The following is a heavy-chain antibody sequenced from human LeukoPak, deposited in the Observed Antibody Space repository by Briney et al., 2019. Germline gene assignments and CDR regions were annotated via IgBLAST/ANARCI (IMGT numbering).Heavy chain of an antibody. Sequence: PSETPSLTCTVSGVSISSSYSYWGWIRQPPGMGLEWIGSIYYTGNTYYNASLKSQVSISIDTSKNQFSLKLTSVTAADTAGYYCARQTGSGLFILPGGQGTLVTVSS. J-gene: IGHJ4*02. D-gene: IGHD3/OR15-3a*01. CDR3: ARQTGSGLFILP. V-gene: IGHV4-39*01. CDR2: IYYTGNT. CDR1: GVSISSSYSY.